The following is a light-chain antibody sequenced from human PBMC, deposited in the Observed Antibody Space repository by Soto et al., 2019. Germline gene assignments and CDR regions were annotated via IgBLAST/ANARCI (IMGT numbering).Light chain of an antibody. CDR2: GAS. Sequence: EIGMTQSQSTLSVSPGERATLSCRASQSFSSTLAWYQQKPGQAHRLLIYGASTRDTGIPARFLGSGSGTEFTLTISSLQSEDFAVYYCQQYNNWPPYNFGQGTKLEIK. CDR3: QQYNNWPPYN. J-gene: IGKJ2*01. CDR1: QSFSST. V-gene: IGKV3-15*01.